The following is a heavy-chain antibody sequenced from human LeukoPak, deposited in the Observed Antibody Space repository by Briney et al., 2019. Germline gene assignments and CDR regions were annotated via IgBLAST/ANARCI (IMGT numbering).Heavy chain of an antibody. J-gene: IGHJ4*02. CDR3: AREPGGLYSSGYYPFDY. CDR2: INPSGGST. V-gene: IGHV1-46*01. CDR1: GYTFTNYY. D-gene: IGHD3-22*01. Sequence: ASVKVSCKASGYTFTNYYMHWVRQAPGQGLEWMGIINPSGGSTSYAQKFQGRVTMTRDTSTSTVYMELSSLRSEDTAVYYCAREPGGLYSSGYYPFDYWGQGTLVTVSS.